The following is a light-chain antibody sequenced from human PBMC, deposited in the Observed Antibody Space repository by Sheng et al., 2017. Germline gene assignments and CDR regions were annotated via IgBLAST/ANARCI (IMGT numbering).Light chain of an antibody. V-gene: IGKV3-11*01. J-gene: IGKJ4*01. Sequence: EIVLTQSPVTLSLSPGERATLSCRASQSVRNYLAWYQQKPGQAPRLLIYDASNRATGIPARFSGSGSGTDFTLTITSVEPEDFAVYYCQQRSNWPPFLTFGGGTKVEIK. CDR1: QSVRNY. CDR3: QQRSNWPPFLT. CDR2: DAS.